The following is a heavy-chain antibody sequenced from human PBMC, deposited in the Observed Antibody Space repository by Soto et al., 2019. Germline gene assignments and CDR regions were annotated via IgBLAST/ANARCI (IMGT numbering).Heavy chain of an antibody. CDR1: GFIFSDYE. CDR3: ARNLPAGNPTQFDT. J-gene: IGHJ4*02. D-gene: IGHD6-13*01. V-gene: IGHV3-48*03. CDR2: IGKSGYPI. Sequence: HPGGSLRLSCAASGFIFSDYEMNWVRQAPGKGLEWVSFIGKSGYPIYYTDSVKGRFTMSRDNAKYSLTLQMNSLRAEDTAVYYCARNLPAGNPTQFDTWGQGALVTVSS.